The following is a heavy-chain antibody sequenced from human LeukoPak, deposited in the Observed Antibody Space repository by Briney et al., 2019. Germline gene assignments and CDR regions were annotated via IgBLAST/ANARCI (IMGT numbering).Heavy chain of an antibody. V-gene: IGHV1-2*02. D-gene: IGHD3-22*01. CDR2: INPNSGGT. Sequence: ASVTVSFKASGYTFTVYYMHWVRQAPGQGLEWMGWINPNSGGTNYAQKFQGRVTMTRDTSISTAYMELSRLRSDDTAVYYCARELYYDSSGYGLIGYWGQGTLVTVSS. J-gene: IGHJ4*02. CDR1: GYTFTVYY. CDR3: ARELYYDSSGYGLIGY.